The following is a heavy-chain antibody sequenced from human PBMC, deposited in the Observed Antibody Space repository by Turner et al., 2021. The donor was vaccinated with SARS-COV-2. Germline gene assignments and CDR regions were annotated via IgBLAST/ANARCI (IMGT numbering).Heavy chain of an antibody. D-gene: IGHD3-22*01. CDR1: GITFSSHG. V-gene: IGHV3-33*01. CDR3: ARLDDSGHWGAFDI. CDR2: ILNDGIHK. J-gene: IGHJ3*02. Sequence: VQLVESGGGVVQPGRSVRLFCAESGITFSSHGMHWVRKAPGNGLEWVAVILNDGIHKYYADSLKGRFTISRDNSKNMVYLQMNSLRAEDTAVYYCARLDDSGHWGAFDIWGQVTMVTVSS.